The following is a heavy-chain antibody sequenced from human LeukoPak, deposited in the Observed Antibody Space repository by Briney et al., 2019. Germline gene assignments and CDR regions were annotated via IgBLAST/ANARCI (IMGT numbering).Heavy chain of an antibody. CDR3: AKDISAWIQLWPDY. Sequence: GRSLRLSCAASGFTFSSYAMSWVRQAPGKGLEWVSAISGSGGSTYYADSVKGRFTISRDNSKNTLYLQMNSLRAEDTAVYYCAKDISAWIQLWPDYWGQGTLVTVSS. V-gene: IGHV3-23*01. CDR1: GFTFSSYA. J-gene: IGHJ4*02. D-gene: IGHD5-18*01. CDR2: ISGSGGST.